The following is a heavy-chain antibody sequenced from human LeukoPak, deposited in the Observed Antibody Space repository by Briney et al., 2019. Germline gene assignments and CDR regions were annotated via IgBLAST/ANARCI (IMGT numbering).Heavy chain of an antibody. V-gene: IGHV4-4*07. CDR3: AGSTVTTYQDAFDI. J-gene: IGHJ3*02. D-gene: IGHD4-17*01. CDR2: IYSSGST. CDR1: GGSISSYY. Sequence: SETLSLTCTVSGGSISSYYWSWIRQPAGKGLEWIGRIYSSGSTNYNPSLKSRVTMSVDTSKNQFSLKLSSVTATDTAVYYCAGSTVTTYQDAFDIWGQGTMVTVSS.